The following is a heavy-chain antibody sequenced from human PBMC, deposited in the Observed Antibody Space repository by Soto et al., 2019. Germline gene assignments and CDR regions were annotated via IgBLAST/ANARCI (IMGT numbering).Heavy chain of an antibody. D-gene: IGHD3-16*01. J-gene: IGHJ6*02. CDR1: GGSISSYY. Sequence: SEILSLTCTVSGGSISSYYWSWIRQPPGKGLEWIGYIYYSGSTNYNPSLKSRVTISVDTSKNQFSLKLSSVTAADTAVYYCARLGGGYYYYYGMDVWGQGTTVTVSS. CDR2: IYYSGST. V-gene: IGHV4-59*08. CDR3: ARLGGGYYYYYGMDV.